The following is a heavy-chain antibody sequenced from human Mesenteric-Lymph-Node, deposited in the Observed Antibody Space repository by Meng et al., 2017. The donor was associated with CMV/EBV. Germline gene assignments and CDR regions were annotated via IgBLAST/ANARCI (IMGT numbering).Heavy chain of an antibody. V-gene: IGHV1-8*01. CDR1: RYTFNSYE. CDR3: ARSRVDIDSGYYDC. CDR2: MKRNSGNT. D-gene: IGHD3-22*01. Sequence: NACRYTFNSYEINWVRQDSRQGLEWMGWMKRNSGNTCYEQKFQGRVTMTRNTSISTAYTELSSLRAEDTAVYYCARSRVDIDSGYYDCWGQGTLVTVSS. J-gene: IGHJ4*02.